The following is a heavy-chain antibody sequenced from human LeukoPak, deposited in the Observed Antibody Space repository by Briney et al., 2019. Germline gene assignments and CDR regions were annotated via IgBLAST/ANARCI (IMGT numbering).Heavy chain of an antibody. D-gene: IGHD2-2*01. CDR2: INHSGST. V-gene: IGHV4-34*01. CDR1: GGSSSGYY. Sequence: SETLSLTCAVYGGSSSGYYWSWIRQPPGKGLEWIGEINHSGSTNYNPSLKSRVTISVDTSKNQFSLKLSSVTAADTAVYYCARGPYCSSTSCYSDGMDVWGQGTTVTVSS. CDR3: ARGPYCSSTSCYSDGMDV. J-gene: IGHJ6*02.